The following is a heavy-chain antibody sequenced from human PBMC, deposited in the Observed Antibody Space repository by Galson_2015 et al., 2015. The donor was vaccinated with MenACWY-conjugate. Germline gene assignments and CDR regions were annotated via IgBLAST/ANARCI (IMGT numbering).Heavy chain of an antibody. J-gene: IGHJ3*02. V-gene: IGHV2-70*01. D-gene: IGHD3-10*01. CDR2: IDWDDDK. CDR1: GFSLSTSGMC. Sequence: PALVKPTQTLTLTCTFSGFSLSTSGMCVSWIRQPPGEALEWLALIDWDDDKYYSTSLKTRLTTSKDTSKNQVVLTMTNMVPVDTATSYWARINPRLGSGSPNAFDIWGQGTMVPASS. CDR3: ARINPRLGSGSPNAFDI.